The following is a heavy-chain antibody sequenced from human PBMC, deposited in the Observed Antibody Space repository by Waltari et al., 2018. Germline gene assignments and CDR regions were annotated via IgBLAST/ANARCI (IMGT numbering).Heavy chain of an antibody. D-gene: IGHD3-10*01. J-gene: IGHJ6*02. CDR3: ARSMVRGVVYGMDV. CDR1: GGPISSGSYY. Sequence: QVQLQESGPGLVKPSQTMSLTCTVSGGPISSGSYYWSWIRQPAGKGLEWIGRIYTSGSTNYNPSLKSRVTISVDTSKNQFSLKLSSVTAADTAVYYCARSMVRGVVYGMDVWGQGTTVTVSS. V-gene: IGHV4-61*02. CDR2: IYTSGST.